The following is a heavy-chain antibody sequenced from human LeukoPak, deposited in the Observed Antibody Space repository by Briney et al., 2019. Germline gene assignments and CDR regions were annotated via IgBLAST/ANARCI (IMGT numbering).Heavy chain of an antibody. V-gene: IGHV4-4*07. CDR3: ARDYVLLWFGVPTGAFDI. D-gene: IGHD3-10*01. Sequence: PSETLSLTCTVSGGSISSYYWSWIRQPAGKGLEWIGRIYTSGSTNYNPSLKSRVTMSVDTSKNQFSLKLSSATAADTAVYYCARDYVLLWFGVPTGAFDIWGQGTMVTVSS. J-gene: IGHJ3*02. CDR1: GGSISSYY. CDR2: IYTSGST.